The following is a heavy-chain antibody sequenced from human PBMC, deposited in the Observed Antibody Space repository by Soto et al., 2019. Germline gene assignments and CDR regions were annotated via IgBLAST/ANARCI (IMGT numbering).Heavy chain of an antibody. CDR1: GGSMSSYY. V-gene: IGHV4-59*01. CDR3: ARADPDASVGY. Sequence: SETLSLTCTVSGGSMSSYYWTWLRQSPGRGLEWIGYISYSGSTYYNPSLKSRVTISADTSKNQFSPRMNSMIAADTAVYYCARADPDASVGYWGQGTLVTVSS. J-gene: IGHJ4*02. D-gene: IGHD2-15*01. CDR2: ISYSGST.